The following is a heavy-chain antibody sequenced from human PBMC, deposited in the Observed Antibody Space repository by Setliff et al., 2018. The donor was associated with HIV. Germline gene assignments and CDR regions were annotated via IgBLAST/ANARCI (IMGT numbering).Heavy chain of an antibody. CDR1: GGSISSSDW. D-gene: IGHD1-26*01. V-gene: IGHV4-4*02. CDR2: IYHSGST. CDR3: ARGVVGATYDVFDI. J-gene: IGHJ3*02. Sequence: TLSLTCAVSGGSISSSDWWSWVRQPPGKGLEWIGEIYHSGSTSYNSSLKSRVTISVDKSKNQFSLKLSSVTAADTAVYYCARGVVGATYDVFDIWAQGTMVTVSS.